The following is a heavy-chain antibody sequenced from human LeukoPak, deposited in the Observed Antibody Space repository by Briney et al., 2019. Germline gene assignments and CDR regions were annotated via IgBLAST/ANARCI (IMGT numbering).Heavy chain of an antibody. Sequence: RGSLRHSCAPSGFTSSKDWLLCGSQAPGEGLESVGRTNTDGTVTTSADSVKGRFTVTRDNADNTMFLQMNRVRNEDTAVYYCATKQWLAPPPDSWGQGTPVTVSS. J-gene: IGHJ4*02. CDR2: TNTDGTVT. CDR3: ATKQWLAPPPDS. D-gene: IGHD6-19*01. V-gene: IGHV3-74*01. CDR1: GFTSSKDW.